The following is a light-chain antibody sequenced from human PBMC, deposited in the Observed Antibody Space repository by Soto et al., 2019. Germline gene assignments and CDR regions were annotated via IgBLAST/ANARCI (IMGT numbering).Light chain of an antibody. CDR3: QQHANWPLT. CDR1: QSVGNN. J-gene: IGKJ4*01. CDR2: EAS. Sequence: EIVLTQSPATLSLSPGERATLSCRASQSVGNNLAWYRQKPGQAPGLLIYEASTRATGIPARFSGSGSGTESTLAISSLEPEDFAVYYCQQHANWPLTFGGGTKVAIK. V-gene: IGKV3-11*01.